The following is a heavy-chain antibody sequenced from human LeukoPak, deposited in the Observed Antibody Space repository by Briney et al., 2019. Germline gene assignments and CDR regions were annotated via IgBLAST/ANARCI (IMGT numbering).Heavy chain of an antibody. CDR3: ARGTYGLRIDNWFDP. V-gene: IGHV3-74*01. J-gene: IGHJ5*02. CDR2: INTVGSST. Sequence: PGGSLRLSCAASGFTFSSYWMHWVRQAPGKGLVWVSRINTVGSSTSYADSVKGRFTISRDNAKNTLYLQMNSLRAEDTAVYYCARGTYGLRIDNWFDPWGQGTLVTVSS. CDR1: GFTFSSYW. D-gene: IGHD1-26*01.